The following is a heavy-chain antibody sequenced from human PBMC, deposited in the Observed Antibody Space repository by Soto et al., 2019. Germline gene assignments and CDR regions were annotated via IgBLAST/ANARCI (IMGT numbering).Heavy chain of an antibody. CDR3: ARGPYYYDSSGLSY. Sequence: PGGSLRLSCAASGFTFSSYSMNWVRQAPGKGLEWVSYISISSSTIYYADSVKGRFTISRDNAKNSLYLQMNSLRAEDTAVYYCARGPYYYDSSGLSYWGQGTLVTVSS. CDR1: GFTFSSYS. J-gene: IGHJ4*02. V-gene: IGHV3-48*01. CDR2: ISISSSTI. D-gene: IGHD3-22*01.